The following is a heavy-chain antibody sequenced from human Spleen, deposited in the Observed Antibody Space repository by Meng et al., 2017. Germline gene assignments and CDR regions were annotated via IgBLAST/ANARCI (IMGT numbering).Heavy chain of an antibody. CDR1: GGSFSGYY. Sequence: QGPLEQWGAGLLKPSETLSLTCAVHGGSFSGYYWSWIRQSPEKGLEWIGEISESGSTNYNPTLKSRVSISVDTSKSEFSLNVRSVTAADTAVYYCAKDGWFGDHFDYWGQGTLVTVSS. CDR3: AKDGWFGDHFDY. D-gene: IGHD3-10*01. CDR2: ISESGST. V-gene: IGHV4-34*01. J-gene: IGHJ4*02.